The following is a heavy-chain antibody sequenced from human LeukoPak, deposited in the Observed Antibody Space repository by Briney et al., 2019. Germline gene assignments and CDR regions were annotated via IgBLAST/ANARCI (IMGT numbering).Heavy chain of an antibody. CDR1: GFTFSGYS. CDR3: AREEYYDTSGYYDY. CDR2: ISSGSSYI. D-gene: IGHD3-22*01. J-gene: IGHJ4*02. V-gene: IGHV3-21*01. Sequence: GGSLRLSCAASGFTFSGYSMNWVRQAPGKGLEWASSISSGSSYINHAASVKGRFTISRDNAKNSLYLQMNSLRAEDTAVYYCAREEYYDTSGYYDYWGQGTLVTVSS.